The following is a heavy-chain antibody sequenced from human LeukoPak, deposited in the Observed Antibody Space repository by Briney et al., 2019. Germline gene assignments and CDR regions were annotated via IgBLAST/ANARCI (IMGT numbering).Heavy chain of an antibody. CDR1: GFTFSSYG. Sequence: PGGSLRLSCAASGFTFSSYGIHWVRQAPGKGLEWVAVISYDGSDKYYADSVKGRFTISRDNSRRTLYLQMSSLKPEDTAVYYCAKDLRATRPFYYFDNWGQGTLVTVSS. V-gene: IGHV3-30*18. CDR2: ISYDGSDK. CDR3: AKDLRATRPFYYFDN. J-gene: IGHJ4*02. D-gene: IGHD6-6*01.